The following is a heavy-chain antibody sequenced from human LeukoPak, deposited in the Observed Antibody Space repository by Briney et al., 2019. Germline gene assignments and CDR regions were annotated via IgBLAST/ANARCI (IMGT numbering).Heavy chain of an antibody. J-gene: IGHJ4*02. D-gene: IGHD6-19*01. V-gene: IGHV2-5*01. CDR3: DNVRPPLPVPEGPMSYFVY. CDR1: GFALNSTGVG. Sequence: SGPTLVKPTQTLTLTCTFSGFALNSTGVGVGWIRQSPGKSLECLGIIYWSDGKRYSRSLKSRLNLSTETSKQQVALTMPNMDPVEPAKYFCDNVRPPLPVPEGPMSYFVYWGQGTLVTVS. CDR2: IYWSDGK.